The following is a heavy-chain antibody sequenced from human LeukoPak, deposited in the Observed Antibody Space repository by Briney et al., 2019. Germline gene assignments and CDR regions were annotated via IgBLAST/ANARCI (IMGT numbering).Heavy chain of an antibody. J-gene: IGHJ4*02. CDR1: GFTFSSYS. CDR3: ARVGGYSSGYDY. D-gene: IGHD5-18*01. CDR2: ISSSSIYI. V-gene: IGHV3-21*01. Sequence: GGSLRLSCAASGFTFSSYSMNWVRLAPGKGLEWVSSISSSSIYIYYADSVKGRFTISRDNAKKSMYLQTNSLRAEDTAVYYCARVGGYSSGYDYWGQGTLVTVSS.